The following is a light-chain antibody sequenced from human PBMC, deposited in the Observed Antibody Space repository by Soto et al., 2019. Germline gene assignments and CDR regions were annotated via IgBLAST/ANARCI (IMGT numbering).Light chain of an antibody. Sequence: EIVMTQSPDTLSVSPGERATLSCRASQSVSTNLAWYQQKPGQAPRLLIYGASTRATGIPARFSGSGSGTDFTLTFSCLQSEDFAVDHWQEYNNWPYTFGQGTKLEIK. J-gene: IGKJ2*01. CDR1: QSVSTN. CDR2: GAS. V-gene: IGKV3-15*01. CDR3: QEYNNWPYT.